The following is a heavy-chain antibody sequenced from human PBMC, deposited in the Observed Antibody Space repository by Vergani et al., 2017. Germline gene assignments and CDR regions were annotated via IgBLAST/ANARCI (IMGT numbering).Heavy chain of an antibody. V-gene: IGHV4-34*01. CDR3: ARRGSGSYRI. CDR2: INHSGST. Sequence: QVQLQQWGPGLLKPSETLSLICAVYGGSLSGYYWSWIRQPPGKGLEWIGEINHSGSTNYNPSLKSRVTISVDTSKNQFSLKLSSVTAADTAVYYCARRGSGSYRIWGQGTMVTVSS. D-gene: IGHD1-26*01. CDR1: GGSLSGYY. J-gene: IGHJ3*02.